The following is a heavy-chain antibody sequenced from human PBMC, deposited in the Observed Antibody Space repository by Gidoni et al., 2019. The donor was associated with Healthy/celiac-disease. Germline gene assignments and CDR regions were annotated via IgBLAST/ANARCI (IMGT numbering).Heavy chain of an antibody. CDR2: IYYSGST. CDR3: ARHPKWELTRAFDY. CDR1: GGSISSSSYY. Sequence: QLQLQESGPGLVKPSATLSLTCTVSGGSISSSSYYWGWIRQPPGKGLEWIGSIYYSGSTYYNPSLKSRVTISVDTSKNQFSLKLSSVTAADTAVYYCARHPKWELTRAFDYWGQGTLVTVSS. V-gene: IGHV4-39*01. J-gene: IGHJ4*02. D-gene: IGHD1-26*01.